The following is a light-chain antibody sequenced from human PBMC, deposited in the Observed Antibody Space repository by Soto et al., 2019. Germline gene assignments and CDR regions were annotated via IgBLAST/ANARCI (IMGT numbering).Light chain of an antibody. V-gene: IGKV1-5*01. CDR2: DAS. Sequence: DIQMTQSPSSLSASVGNRVTITCRASQSISTYLNWYQKKPGKAPKLLIYDASSLESGVPSRFSGSGSGTEFTLTISSLQPDDFATYYCQQYNSYSTFGQGTKVDIK. CDR1: QSISTY. J-gene: IGKJ1*01. CDR3: QQYNSYST.